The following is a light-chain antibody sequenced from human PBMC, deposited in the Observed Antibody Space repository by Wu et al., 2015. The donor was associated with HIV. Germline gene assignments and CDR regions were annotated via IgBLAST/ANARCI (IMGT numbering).Light chain of an antibody. Sequence: AIQITQSPSSLSASTGDTVNITCQTSQHIRSALAWYRQKPGKVPELLIYATSNLHRGVPSRFSGSGSGTGFTLTISCLQSEDLATFYXQQYDTFPLTFGGGPRWTSN. V-gene: IGKV1-8*01. CDR2: ATS. CDR1: QHIRSA. J-gene: IGKJ4*01. CDR3: QQYDTFPLT.